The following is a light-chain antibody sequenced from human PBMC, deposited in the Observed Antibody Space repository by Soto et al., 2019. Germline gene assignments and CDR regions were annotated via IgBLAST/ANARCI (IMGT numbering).Light chain of an antibody. CDR3: SSYTSSTTPYV. CDR1: SSDLGAYNF. CDR2: EVS. V-gene: IGLV2-14*01. Sequence: QSVLTQPASVSGSPGQSITISCTGTSSDLGAYNFVPWYQQHPGKAPKLMIYEVSNRPSGVSNRFSGSKSGNTASLTISGLQAEDEASYYCSSYTSSTTPYVFGTGTKVTVL. J-gene: IGLJ1*01.